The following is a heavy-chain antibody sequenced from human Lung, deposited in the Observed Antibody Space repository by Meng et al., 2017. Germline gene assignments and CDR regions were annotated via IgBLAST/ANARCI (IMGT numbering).Heavy chain of an antibody. D-gene: IGHD4-11*01. CDR3: ARGPTTMAHDFDY. J-gene: IGHJ4*02. V-gene: IGHV4-34*01. Sequence: QLKQWGAGLLNPSETLSLPCVVSGGSFSDYYWSWIRQPPGKGLEWIGEINHSGSTNYNPSLESRATISVDTSQNNLSLKLSSVTAADSAVYYCARGPTTMAHDFDYWGQGALVTVSS. CDR1: GGSFSDYY. CDR2: INHSGST.